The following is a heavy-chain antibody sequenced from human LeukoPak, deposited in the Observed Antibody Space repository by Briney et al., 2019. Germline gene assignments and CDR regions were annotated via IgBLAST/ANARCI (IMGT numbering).Heavy chain of an antibody. CDR1: GVIFSDYY. J-gene: IGHJ4*02. Sequence: GGSLRLSCAASGVIFSDYYMSWGRQGPGKGVEWVSCISSSSIYTNCADSVKGRFTIYRDSTKNSLYLQLNRLRAEDTALYYCARGSPPHYWGQGTLVTVSS. CDR3: ARGSPPHY. CDR2: ISSSSIYT. V-gene: IGHV3-11*05. D-gene: IGHD2-15*01.